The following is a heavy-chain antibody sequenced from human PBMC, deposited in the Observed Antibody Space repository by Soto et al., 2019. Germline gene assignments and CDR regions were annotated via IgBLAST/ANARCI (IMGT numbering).Heavy chain of an antibody. V-gene: IGHV1-69*01. CDR3: ARIYRETYFYAIDL. Sequence: QVQLVQSGAEVKMPGSSVRVSRKASGGSFSKYGISWVRQAPGQGLEWMGGIIPMFGIGNYAEKFLGRVTITADESTRTSNMELSSLRPEDTAVYFWARIYRETYFYAIDLWGQGNTVTVSS. CDR1: GGSFSKYG. D-gene: IGHD1-26*01. CDR2: IIPMFGIG. J-gene: IGHJ6*02.